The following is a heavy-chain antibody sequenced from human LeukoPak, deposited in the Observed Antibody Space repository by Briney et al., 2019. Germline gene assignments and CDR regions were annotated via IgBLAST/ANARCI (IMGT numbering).Heavy chain of an antibody. CDR1: GYTFTGYY. CDR2: INPNSGGT. Sequence: ASVKVSCKASGYTFTGYYMHWVRQASGQGLEWMGWINPNSGGTNYAQKFQGWVTMTRDTSISTAYMELSRLRSDDTAVYYCARGQVGDSSPFDYWGQGTLVTVSS. CDR3: ARGQVGDSSPFDY. V-gene: IGHV1-2*04. D-gene: IGHD6-13*01. J-gene: IGHJ4*02.